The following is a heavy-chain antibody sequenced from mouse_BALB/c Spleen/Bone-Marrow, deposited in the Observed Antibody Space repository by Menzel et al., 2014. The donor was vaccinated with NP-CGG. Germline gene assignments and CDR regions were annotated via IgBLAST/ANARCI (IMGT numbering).Heavy chain of an antibody. V-gene: IGHV1-14*01. CDR3: AKGGNYRYDFDY. J-gene: IGHJ2*01. CDR1: GYTFTSYV. CDR2: INPYNDGT. D-gene: IGHD2-14*01. Sequence: VQLQQSGPELVKPGASAKMSCKASGYTFTSYVMHWVKQKPGQGLEWIGYINPYNDGTKYNEKFKGMATLTSDRSSSTAYMELSSLTSEDSAVYYCAKGGNYRYDFDYWGQGTTLTVSP.